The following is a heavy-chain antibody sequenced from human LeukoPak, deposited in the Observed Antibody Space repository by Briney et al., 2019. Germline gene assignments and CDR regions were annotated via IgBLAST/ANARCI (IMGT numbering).Heavy chain of an antibody. CDR1: GGTFSSYA. Sequence: ASVKVSCKASGGTFSSYAISWVRQAPGQGLEWMGRIIPILGIANYAQKSQGRVTITADKSTSTAYMELSSLRSEDTAVYFCARATVVAGYCTTTRCYKPFDIWGQGTMVTVSS. V-gene: IGHV1-69*04. J-gene: IGHJ3*02. CDR3: ARATVVAGYCTTTRCYKPFDI. CDR2: IIPILGIA. D-gene: IGHD2-2*02.